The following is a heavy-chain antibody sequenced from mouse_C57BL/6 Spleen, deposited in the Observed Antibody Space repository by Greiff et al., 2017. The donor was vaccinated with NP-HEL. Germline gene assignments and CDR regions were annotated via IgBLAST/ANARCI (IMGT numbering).Heavy chain of an antibody. V-gene: IGHV1-26*01. Sequence: VQLQQSGPELVKPGASVKISCKASGYTFTDYYMNWVKQSHGKSLEWIGDINPNNGGTSYNQKFKGKATLTVDKSSSTAYMELRSLTSEDSAVYYCALTTVVAPYWFDYWGQGTTLTVSS. J-gene: IGHJ2*01. CDR2: INPNNGGT. CDR1: GYTFTDYY. D-gene: IGHD1-1*01. CDR3: ALTTVVAPYWFDY.